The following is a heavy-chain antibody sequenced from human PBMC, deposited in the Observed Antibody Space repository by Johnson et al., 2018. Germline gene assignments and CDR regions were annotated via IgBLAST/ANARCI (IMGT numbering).Heavy chain of an antibody. D-gene: IGHD3-22*01. CDR3: ARARGYSDSSGNFYGGFFQY. V-gene: IGHV4-34*01. CDR1: GGSFSGYY. J-gene: IGHJ1*01. Sequence: QVQLQQWGAGLLKXSETXSLXCAVYGGSFSGYYWNWIRQPPGKGLEWIGEINHSGTTNYNPSRKSRVTMSVDTSKDQLSQKLRSVTAADTAVYYCARARGYSDSSGNFYGGFFQYWGQGTLVTVSS. CDR2: INHSGTT.